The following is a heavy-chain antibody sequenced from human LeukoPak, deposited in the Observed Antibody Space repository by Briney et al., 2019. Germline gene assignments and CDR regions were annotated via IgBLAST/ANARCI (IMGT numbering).Heavy chain of an antibody. Sequence: SSETLSLTCAVYGGSFSGYYWSWIRQPPGKGLEWIGEINHSGSTNYNPSLKSRVTISVDTSKNQFSLKLSSVTAADTAVYYCARRGSESYNWFDPWGQGTLVTVSS. V-gene: IGHV4-34*01. CDR3: ARRGSESYNWFDP. CDR1: GGSFSGYY. CDR2: INHSGST. J-gene: IGHJ5*02. D-gene: IGHD3-10*01.